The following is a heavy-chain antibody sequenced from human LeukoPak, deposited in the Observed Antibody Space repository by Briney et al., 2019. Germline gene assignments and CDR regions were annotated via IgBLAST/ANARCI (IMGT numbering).Heavy chain of an antibody. CDR3: ARDPFGGPSSSQD. CDR1: DGSISSGGYY. V-gene: IGHV4-31*03. CDR2: IYYSGST. J-gene: IGHJ4*02. Sequence: PSETLSLTCTVSDGSISSGGYYWSWIRQHPGKGLEWIGYIYYSGSTYYNPSLKSRVTISVDTSKNQFSLKLSSVTAADTAEYYCARDPFGGPSSSQDWGQGTLVTVSS. D-gene: IGHD6-13*01.